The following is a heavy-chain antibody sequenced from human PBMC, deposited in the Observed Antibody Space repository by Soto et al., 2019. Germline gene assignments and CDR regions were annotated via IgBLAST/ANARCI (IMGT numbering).Heavy chain of an antibody. Sequence: SETLSLTCTVSGGSISSSSYYLGWIRQPPGKGLEWIGSIYYSGSTYYNPSLKSRVTISVDTSKSQFSLKLSSVTAADTAVYYCARADYYYGSRDYGMDVWGQGTPVTVS. CDR1: GGSISSSSYY. V-gene: IGHV4-39*01. J-gene: IGHJ6*02. CDR2: IYYSGST. D-gene: IGHD3-10*01. CDR3: ARADYYYGSRDYGMDV.